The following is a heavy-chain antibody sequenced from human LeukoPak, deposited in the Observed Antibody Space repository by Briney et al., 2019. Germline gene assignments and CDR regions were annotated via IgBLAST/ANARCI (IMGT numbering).Heavy chain of an antibody. V-gene: IGHV3-23*01. CDR3: TTTLRFLEWPKGTFHY. Sequence: PGGSLRLSCAASGFTFSNYGMSWVRQAPGKGLQWVSAISGSGSSVDYADSVKGRFTISRDNSKNTLYLQMNSLRAEDTALYYCTTTLRFLEWPKGTFHYWGQGTLVTVSS. CDR2: ISGSGSSV. D-gene: IGHD3-3*01. CDR1: GFTFSNYG. J-gene: IGHJ4*02.